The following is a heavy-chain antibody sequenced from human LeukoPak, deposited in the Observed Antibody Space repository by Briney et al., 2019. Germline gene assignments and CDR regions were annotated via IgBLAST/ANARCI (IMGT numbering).Heavy chain of an antibody. D-gene: IGHD1-26*01. CDR1: GGSISSYY. CDR3: ARSVATGGNF. Sequence: SETLSLTCTVSGGSISSYYWSWIRQPPGKGLEWIGYIYYSGSTNYNPSLKSRVTISVDTSKNQFSLKLSSVTAADTAVYYCARSVATGGNFWGQGTLVTVSS. V-gene: IGHV4-59*01. J-gene: IGHJ4*02. CDR2: IYYSGST.